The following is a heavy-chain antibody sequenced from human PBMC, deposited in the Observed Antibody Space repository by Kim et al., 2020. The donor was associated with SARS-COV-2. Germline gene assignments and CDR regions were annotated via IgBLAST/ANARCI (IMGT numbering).Heavy chain of an antibody. Sequence: GGSLRLSCAASGFTVSRNYMSWVRQAPGKGLEWVSVIYSGGTTYYADSVKGRFTISRDNSKNTMYLQMNSLRAEDTAVYYCAGGLVGSSGGYGMDVWGPGTTVTVSS. D-gene: IGHD6-13*01. CDR1: GFTVSRNY. J-gene: IGHJ6*02. CDR3: AGGLVGSSGGYGMDV. V-gene: IGHV3-53*01. CDR2: IYSGGTT.